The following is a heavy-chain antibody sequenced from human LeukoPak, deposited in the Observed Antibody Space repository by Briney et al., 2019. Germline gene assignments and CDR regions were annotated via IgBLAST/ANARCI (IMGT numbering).Heavy chain of an antibody. CDR1: GGTFSSYA. V-gene: IGHV1-69*05. CDR2: IIPIFGTA. CDR3: ARAVVGATTDDAFDI. D-gene: IGHD1-26*01. J-gene: IGHJ3*02. Sequence: ASVKVSCKVSGGTFSSYAISWVRQAPGQGLEWMGRIIPIFGTANYAQKFQGRVTITTDESTSTAYMELSSLRSEDTAVYYCARAVVGATTDDAFDIWGQGTMVTVSS.